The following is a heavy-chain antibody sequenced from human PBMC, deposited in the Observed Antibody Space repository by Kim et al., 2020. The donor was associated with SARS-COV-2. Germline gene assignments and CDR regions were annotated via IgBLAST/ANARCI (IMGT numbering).Heavy chain of an antibody. CDR2: IYPGDSDT. D-gene: IGHD3-16*02. V-gene: IGHV5-51*01. CDR1: GYSFTSYW. J-gene: IGHJ4*02. CDR3: ARRTTGVINKLALDY. Sequence: GESLKISCKGSGYSFTSYWIGWVRQMPGKGLEWMGIIYPGDSDTRYSPSFQGQVTISADKSISTAYLQWSSLKASDTAMYYCARRTTGVINKLALDYWGQGTLVTVSS.